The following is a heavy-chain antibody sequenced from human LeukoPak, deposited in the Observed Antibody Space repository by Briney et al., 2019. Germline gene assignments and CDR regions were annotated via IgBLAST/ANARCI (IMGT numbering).Heavy chain of an antibody. D-gene: IGHD6-13*01. CDR3: VKGGSSSWYEYTFDY. CDR2: ISSNGGST. Sequence: GGSLRLSCSASGFTFSSYAMHWVRQAPGKGLEYVSAISSNGGSTYYADSVKGRFTISRDNSKNTQDLQMSSLRVEDTAVYYCVKGGSSSWYEYTFDYWGRGTLVTVSS. V-gene: IGHV3-64D*06. CDR1: GFTFSSYA. J-gene: IGHJ4*02.